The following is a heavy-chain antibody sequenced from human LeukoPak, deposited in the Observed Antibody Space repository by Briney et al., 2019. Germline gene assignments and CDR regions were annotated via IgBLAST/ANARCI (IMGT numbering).Heavy chain of an antibody. D-gene: IGHD6-6*01. CDR2: IDSDGSYT. Sequence: GGSLRLSCGASGFTFSTYWMVWVRQAPGKGLLWVSHIDSDGSYTGHADSVKGRFTMSRDNAKNTLYLQMNSLRAEDTAVYFCARAAYNSSPDHWRQGTLVTVSS. CDR3: ARAAYNSSPDH. CDR1: GFTFSTYW. V-gene: IGHV3-74*01. J-gene: IGHJ4*02.